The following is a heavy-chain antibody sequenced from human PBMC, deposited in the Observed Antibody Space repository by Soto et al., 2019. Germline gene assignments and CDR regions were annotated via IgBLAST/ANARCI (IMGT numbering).Heavy chain of an antibody. D-gene: IGHD3-3*01. CDR1: GFTFSSYS. J-gene: IGHJ6*03. Sequence: GGSLRLSCAASGFTFSSYSMNWVRQAPGKGLEWVSYISSSSSTIYYADSVKGRFTISRDNAKNSLYLQMNSLRAEDTAVYYCARDGYDFWSGSIPSPYYYYYYMDVWGKGTTVTVSS. CDR2: ISSSSSTI. CDR3: ARDGYDFWSGSIPSPYYYYYYMDV. V-gene: IGHV3-48*01.